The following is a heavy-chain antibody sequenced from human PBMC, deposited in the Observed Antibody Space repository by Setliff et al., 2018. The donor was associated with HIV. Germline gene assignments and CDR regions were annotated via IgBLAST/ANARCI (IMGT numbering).Heavy chain of an antibody. CDR1: GGSIKSYY. J-gene: IGHJ5*02. V-gene: IGHV4-59*12. D-gene: IGHD6-6*01. CDR2: IYYNGNT. Sequence: PSETLSLTCTVSGGSIKSYYWSWIRQAPGKGLEWIGYIYYNGNTRYNPSLKSRVTISVDTSKNQFSLKLSSVTAADTAVYYCARGGRSLAAQTWFDPWGQGTLVTVSS. CDR3: ARGGRSLAAQTWFDP.